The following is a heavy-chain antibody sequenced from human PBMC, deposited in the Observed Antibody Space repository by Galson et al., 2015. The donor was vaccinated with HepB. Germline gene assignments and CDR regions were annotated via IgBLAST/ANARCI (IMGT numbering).Heavy chain of an antibody. J-gene: IGHJ4*02. CDR3: ASGGDSYSLSY. D-gene: IGHD5-12*01. V-gene: IGHV3-74*01. CDR2: IIGDGSSA. CDR1: GLTFSGYW. Sequence: SLRLSCAASGLTFSGYWMHWVRQAPGKGLEWVSRIIGDGSSATYADSVKGRFTISRDNTKKQLYLQMNSLGAEDTAVYFCASGGDSYSLSYWGQGALVTVSS.